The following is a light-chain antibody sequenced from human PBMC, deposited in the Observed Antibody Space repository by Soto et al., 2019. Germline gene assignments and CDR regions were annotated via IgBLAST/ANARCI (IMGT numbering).Light chain of an antibody. CDR2: KAS. Sequence: DIQMTQSPSTLSASVGDGVTITCVASQSISSWLAWYQQKPGKAPNLLIYKASSLESGVPSRFSGSGSGTDFTLTISRLEPEDFAVYYCQQYGSSPLTFGGGTKVDIK. CDR3: QQYGSSPLT. V-gene: IGKV1-5*03. J-gene: IGKJ4*01. CDR1: QSISSW.